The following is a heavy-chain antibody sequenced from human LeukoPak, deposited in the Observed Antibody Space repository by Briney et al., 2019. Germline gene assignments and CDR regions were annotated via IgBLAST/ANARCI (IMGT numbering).Heavy chain of an antibody. CDR1: GFTFSTYS. D-gene: IGHD5-18*01. Sequence: GGSLRLSCAGSGFTFSTYSMSWVRQAPGKGLEWVSAISGSGGSTYYADSVKGRFTISRDNSKNTLYLQMNSLRAEDTAVYYCAKGGTAMVNYYYYYMDVWGKGTTVTVSS. V-gene: IGHV3-23*01. CDR3: AKGGTAMVNYYYYYMDV. J-gene: IGHJ6*03. CDR2: ISGSGGST.